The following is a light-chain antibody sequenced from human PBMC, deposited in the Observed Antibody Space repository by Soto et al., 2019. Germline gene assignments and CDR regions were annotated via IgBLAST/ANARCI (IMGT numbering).Light chain of an antibody. J-gene: IGKJ2*01. CDR2: DAS. CDR3: QQRSNWPPMYT. Sequence: EIVLTQSPATLSLSPGERATLSCRASQSVSGYLAWYQQKPGQAPRLLIYDASNRATGVPARFSGSGSGTDFTLTISSLEPEDFAVYYCQQRSNWPPMYTFGQGTKLEIK. CDR1: QSVSGY. V-gene: IGKV3-11*01.